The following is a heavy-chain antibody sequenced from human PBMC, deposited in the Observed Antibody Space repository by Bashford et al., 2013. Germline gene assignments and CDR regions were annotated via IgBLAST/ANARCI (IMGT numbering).Heavy chain of an antibody. J-gene: IGHJ4*02. CDR3: ARAEWSGFSFDS. CDR1: GGSITSYY. CDR2: SSYRGRT. Sequence: SETLSLTCTVSGGSITSYYWGWIRQSPGKGLEWIAYSSYRGRTNYNPSLKSRATMSVDTSQNHFSLTLTSVTAADTAVYYCARAEWSGFSFDSWGPGTLVTVSS. V-gene: IGHV4-59*08. D-gene: IGHD3-3*01.